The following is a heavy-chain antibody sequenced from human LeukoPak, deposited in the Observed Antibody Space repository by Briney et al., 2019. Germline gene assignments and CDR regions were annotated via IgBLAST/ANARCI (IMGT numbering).Heavy chain of an antibody. V-gene: IGHV4-4*02. J-gene: IGHJ4*02. CDR3: ARAEDIVVVPAAIGGFDY. CDR1: GGSISSSNW. CDR2: IYHSGST. Sequence: SGTLSLTCAVSGGSISSSNWWSWVRQPPGRGLEWIGEIYHSGSTNYNPSLKSRVTISVDKSKNQFSLKLSSVTAADTAVYYCARAEDIVVVPAAIGGFDYWGQGTLVTVSS. D-gene: IGHD2-2*02.